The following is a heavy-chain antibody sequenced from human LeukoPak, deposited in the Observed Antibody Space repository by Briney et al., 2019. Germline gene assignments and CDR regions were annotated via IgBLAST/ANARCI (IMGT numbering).Heavy chain of an antibody. CDR1: GGSISSSSYY. V-gene: IGHV4-39*07. D-gene: IGHD4-11*01. Sequence: SETLSLTCTVSGGSISSSSYYWGWIRQPPGKGLEWIGSIYYSGSTYYNPSLKSRVTISVDTSKNQFSLKLSSVTAADTAVYYCARASGPTYYYYYYIDVWGKGTTVTVSS. CDR2: IYYSGST. J-gene: IGHJ6*03. CDR3: ARASGPTYYYYYYIDV.